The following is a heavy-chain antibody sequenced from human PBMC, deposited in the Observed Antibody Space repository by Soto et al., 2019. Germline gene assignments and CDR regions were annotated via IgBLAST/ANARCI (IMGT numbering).Heavy chain of an antibody. V-gene: IGHV4-30-2*01. CDR2: IYHSGST. D-gene: IGHD1-1*01. J-gene: IGHJ4*02. CDR3: ARRYGYSFDY. CDR1: GGSISSGGYS. Sequence: SETLSLTCAVSGGSISSGGYSWSWIRQPPGKGLKWIGYIYHSGSTNYNPSLKSRVTISVDRSKNQFSLKLSSVTAADTAVYYCARRYGYSFDYWGQGTLVTVSS.